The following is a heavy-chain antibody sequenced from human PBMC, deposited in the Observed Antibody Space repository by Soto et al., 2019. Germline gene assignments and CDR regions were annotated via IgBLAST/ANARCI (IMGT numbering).Heavy chain of an antibody. V-gene: IGHV3-7*03. D-gene: IGHD6-6*01. Sequence: GGSLRLSCAASGFTFSSYWMSWVRQAPGKGLEWVANIKQDGSEKYYVDSVKGRFTISRDNAKNSLYLQMNSLRAEDTAVYYCAREGGTGSSYWYFDLWGRGTLVTVSS. CDR2: IKQDGSEK. CDR1: GFTFSSYW. CDR3: AREGGTGSSYWYFDL. J-gene: IGHJ2*01.